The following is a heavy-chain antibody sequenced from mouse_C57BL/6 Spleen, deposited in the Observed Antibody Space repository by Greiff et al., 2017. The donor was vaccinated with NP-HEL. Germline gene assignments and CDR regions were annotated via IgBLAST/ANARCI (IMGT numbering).Heavy chain of an antibody. J-gene: IGHJ4*01. Sequence: VQLKQSGPELVKPGASVKISCKASGYSFTGYYMNWVKQSPEKSLEWIGEINPSTGGTTYNQKFKANATLTVDKSSSTAYMQLKSLTSEDSAVYYCARSEAMDYWGQGTSVTVSS. V-gene: IGHV1-42*01. CDR1: GYSFTGYY. CDR2: INPSTGGT. CDR3: ARSEAMDY.